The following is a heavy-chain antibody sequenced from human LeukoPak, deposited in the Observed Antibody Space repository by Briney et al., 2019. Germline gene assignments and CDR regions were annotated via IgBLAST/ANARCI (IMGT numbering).Heavy chain of an antibody. D-gene: IGHD6-19*01. CDR2: NYYIGST. V-gene: IGHV4-59*01. J-gene: IGHJ6*03. CDR3: ARGVKQWLETYYYYYMDV. CDR1: VVCTSGVT. Sequence: PPRTPSLTSTVSVVCTSGVTSSWIWPPPQEGLWWSLENYYIGSTHYTPPPTSRVTISVDTSKNQSSLKLSSVTAADTAVYNCARGVKQWLETYYYYYMDVWGKGTTVTVSS.